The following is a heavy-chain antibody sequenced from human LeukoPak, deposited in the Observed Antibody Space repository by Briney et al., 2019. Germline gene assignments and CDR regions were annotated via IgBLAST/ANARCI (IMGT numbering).Heavy chain of an antibody. J-gene: IGHJ5*02. CDR2: INPNSGGT. CDR1: GYTFTGYY. CDR3: ARGYCSGGSCHRRDWFDP. D-gene: IGHD2-15*01. Sequence: ASVKVSCKASGYTFTGYYMHWVRQAPGQGLEWMGWINPNSGGTNYAQKSQGRVTMTRDTSISTAYMELSRLRSDDTAVYYCARGYCSGGSCHRRDWFDPWGQGTLVTVSS. V-gene: IGHV1-2*02.